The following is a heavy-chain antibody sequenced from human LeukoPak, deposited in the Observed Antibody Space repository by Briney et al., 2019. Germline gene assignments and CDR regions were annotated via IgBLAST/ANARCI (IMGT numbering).Heavy chain of an antibody. CDR2: IKKDGSEE. Sequence: PGGSLRLSCAASVFTLNSYLMSWVRQAPGRGLEWVANIKKDGSEESYLDSVKGRFTVSRDNAKNSLFLQMNSLRGEDTAVYYCARSNPNRNALDLWGQGTMVTISS. J-gene: IGHJ3*01. V-gene: IGHV3-7*01. D-gene: IGHD1-14*01. CDR1: VFTLNSYL. CDR3: ARSNPNRNALDL.